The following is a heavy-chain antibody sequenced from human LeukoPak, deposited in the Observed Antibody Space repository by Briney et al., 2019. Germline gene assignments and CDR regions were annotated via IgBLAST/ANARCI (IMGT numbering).Heavy chain of an antibody. D-gene: IGHD4-11*01. CDR3: ARDPGGYSNHYFDY. Sequence: SETLSLTCTVSGDSINNYYWSWIRQPPGKGLEWIGYIYYSGTTNYNPSLKSRVSISVDTSKNQFSLKLSSVTAADTAVYYCARDPGGYSNHYFDYWGQGTLVTVSS. CDR1: GDSINNYY. V-gene: IGHV4-59*12. J-gene: IGHJ4*02. CDR2: IYYSGTT.